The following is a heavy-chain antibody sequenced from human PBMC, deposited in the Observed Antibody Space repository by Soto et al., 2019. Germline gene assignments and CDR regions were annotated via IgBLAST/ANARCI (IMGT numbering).Heavy chain of an antibody. CDR3: ASNIARFYDSSGYTAADGMDV. J-gene: IGHJ6*02. CDR2: IYYSGST. Sequence: SETLSLTCTVSGVSISSGGYYWIWIRQHPGKGLEWIGYIYYSGSTYYNPSLKSRVTISVDTSKNQFSLKLSSVTAADTAVYYCASNIARFYDSSGYTAADGMDVWGQGTTVT. D-gene: IGHD3-22*01. CDR1: GVSISSGGYY. V-gene: IGHV4-31*03.